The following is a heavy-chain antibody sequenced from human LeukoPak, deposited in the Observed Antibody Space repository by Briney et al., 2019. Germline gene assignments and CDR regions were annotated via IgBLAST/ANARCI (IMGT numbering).Heavy chain of an antibody. V-gene: IGHV3-7*01. CDR3: ARARRPYYYYYMDV. CDR2: IKQDGSEK. Sequence: GGSLRLSCAASGFTFSSYWMSWVRQAPGKGLEWVANIKQDGSEKYYVDSVKGRFTISRDNAKNSLYLQMNSLRAEDTAVYYCARARRPYYYYYMDVWGKGTTVTVSS. J-gene: IGHJ6*03. CDR1: GFTFSSYW.